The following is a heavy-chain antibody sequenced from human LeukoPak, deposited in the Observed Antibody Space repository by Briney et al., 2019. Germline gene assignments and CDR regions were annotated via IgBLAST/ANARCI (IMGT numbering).Heavy chain of an antibody. D-gene: IGHD4-17*01. V-gene: IGHV4-59*01. Sequence: PSETLSLTCTVSGESISNYYWSWTRQPPGKGLEWIGYIYYSGSTNYNPSLKSRVTISVDTSKKQFSLKLSSVTAADTAMYLCARFIRYRVPMVVWGKGTTVIVSS. CDR1: GESISNYY. CDR3: ARFIRYRVPMVV. J-gene: IGHJ6*04. CDR2: IYYSGST.